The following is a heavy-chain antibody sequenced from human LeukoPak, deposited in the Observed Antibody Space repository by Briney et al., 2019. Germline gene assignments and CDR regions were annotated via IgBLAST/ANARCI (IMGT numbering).Heavy chain of an antibody. CDR2: IYTSGST. J-gene: IGHJ4*02. Sequence: SETLSLTCTVSGGSISSYYWSWIRQPAGKGLEWIERIYTSGSTNYNPSLKSRVTMSVDTSKNQFSLKLSSVTAADTAVYYCAGCSGASCYYITSPLYFDYWGQGTLVTVSS. V-gene: IGHV4-4*07. CDR3: AGCSGASCYYITSPLYFDY. D-gene: IGHD2-15*01. CDR1: GGSISSYY.